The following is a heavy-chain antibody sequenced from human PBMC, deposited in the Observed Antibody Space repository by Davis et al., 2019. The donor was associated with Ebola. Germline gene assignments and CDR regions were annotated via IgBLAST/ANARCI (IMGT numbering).Heavy chain of an antibody. CDR2: IYTGDSDT. J-gene: IGHJ3*02. V-gene: IGHV5-51*01. CDR3: ASLRRSITGFDDGYDI. D-gene: IGHD3-9*01. Sequence: GESLKISCVGSGYSFNDQWIGWVRQMPGKGLDWMGIIYTGDSDTRYSPSFRGQVTISADKSMKTAFLHWSSLKASDTAIYYCASLRRSITGFDDGYDIWGQGTMVTVSS. CDR1: GYSFNDQW.